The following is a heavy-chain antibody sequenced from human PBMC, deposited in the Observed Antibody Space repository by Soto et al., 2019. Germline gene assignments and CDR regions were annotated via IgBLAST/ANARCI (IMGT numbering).Heavy chain of an antibody. CDR1: GYSFTSYW. J-gene: IGHJ3*02. CDR3: ARPSYCGGDCYSAEDAFDI. CDR2: IYPGDSDT. V-gene: IGHV5-51*01. D-gene: IGHD2-21*02. Sequence: GESLKISCKGSGYSFTSYWIGWVRQMPGKGLEWMGIIYPGDSDTRYSPSFQGQVTISADKSISTAYLQWSSLKASDTAMYYCARPSYCGGDCYSAEDAFDIWGQGTMVTVSS.